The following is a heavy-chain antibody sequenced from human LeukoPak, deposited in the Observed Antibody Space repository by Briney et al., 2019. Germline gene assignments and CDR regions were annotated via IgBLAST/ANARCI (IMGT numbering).Heavy chain of an antibody. D-gene: IGHD3-16*01. V-gene: IGHV1-2*02. CDR3: ARDRITFGGVVDY. Sequence: ASVKVSCKASGYTFTGYYIHWLRQAPGQGLEWMGWINPNSGVTTYAQKFQGRVTMTRDTSTSTAYMELRSLRSDDTAVYYCARDRITFGGVVDYWGQGTLVTVSS. CDR2: INPNSGVT. J-gene: IGHJ4*02. CDR1: GYTFTGYY.